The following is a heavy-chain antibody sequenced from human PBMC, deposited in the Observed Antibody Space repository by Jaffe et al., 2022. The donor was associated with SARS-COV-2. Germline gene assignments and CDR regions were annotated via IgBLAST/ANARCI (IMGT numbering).Heavy chain of an antibody. CDR2: INPGSGST. CDR3: AREAPMGAFDY. V-gene: IGHV1-46*01. J-gene: IGHJ4*02. D-gene: IGHD3-16*01. Sequence: QVQLVQSGAEVKKPGASVKVSCKASGYSFTSYYIHWVRQAPGQGLEWVGIINPGSGSTTYAQKFQGRVTMTRDTSTSTIYMDLSSLRFEDTAVYYCAREAPMGAFDYWGQGTLVTVSS. CDR1: GYSFTSYY.